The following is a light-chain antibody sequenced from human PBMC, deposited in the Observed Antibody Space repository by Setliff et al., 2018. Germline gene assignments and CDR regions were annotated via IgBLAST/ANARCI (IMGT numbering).Light chain of an antibody. CDR1: SSDVGGYNY. V-gene: IGLV2-14*03. CDR2: DVS. CDR3: SSYAGSSTLYV. Sequence: QSVLTQPASVSGSPGQSITISCTGTSSDVGGYNYVSWYQQHPGKAPKLMIYDVSNRPSWVSNRFSGSKSANTASLTISGLQAEDEADYYCSSYAGSSTLYVFGTGTKVTVL. J-gene: IGLJ1*01.